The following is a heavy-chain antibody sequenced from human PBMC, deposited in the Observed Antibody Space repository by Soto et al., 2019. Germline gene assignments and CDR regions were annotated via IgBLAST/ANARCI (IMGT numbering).Heavy chain of an antibody. CDR1: GFTFSSYA. CDR2: ISGNGGST. Sequence: VQLLESGGDLVQPGGSLRLSCGASGFTFSSYAMSWVRQAPGKGLQWVSAISGNGGSTYYPESVRGRFTSSRDSSKNTLSLQMNSLRAEETGLYYCAKDYADYIPYYCDHWGQGTLVTVSS. CDR3: AKDYADYIPYYCDH. V-gene: IGHV3-23*01. J-gene: IGHJ4*02. D-gene: IGHD4-17*01.